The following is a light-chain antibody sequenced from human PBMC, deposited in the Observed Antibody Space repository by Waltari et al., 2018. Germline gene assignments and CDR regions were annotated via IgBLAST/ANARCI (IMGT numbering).Light chain of an antibody. CDR1: SGNIASNY. CDR2: EDN. V-gene: IGLV6-57*03. Sequence: NFILTQPHSVSESPGKTVTISCTRSSGNIASNYVQRYQQRPGSAPTTVIYEDNQTPSGVPERFSGSIASSSNSPALTISGLKTEDEADSYCQSYDSSNQVFGSGTKVAVL. J-gene: IGLJ6*01. CDR3: QSYDSSNQV.